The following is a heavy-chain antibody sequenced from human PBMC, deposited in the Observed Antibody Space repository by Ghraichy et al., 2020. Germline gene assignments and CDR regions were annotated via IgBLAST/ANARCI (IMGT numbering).Heavy chain of an antibody. D-gene: IGHD2-8*01. Sequence: QTLSLTCSVSGVSIKSHHWSWVRQSAEKGLEWIGRISSSGDINNNPSFKSRVTVSFVTSNNQFSLRLNSVTATDTGVYYCVRESSNRSWPKFYFDLWGQGVLVAVSS. CDR1: GVSIKSHH. V-gene: IGHV4-4*07. J-gene: IGHJ4*01. CDR2: ISSSGDI. CDR3: VRESSNRSWPKFYFDL.